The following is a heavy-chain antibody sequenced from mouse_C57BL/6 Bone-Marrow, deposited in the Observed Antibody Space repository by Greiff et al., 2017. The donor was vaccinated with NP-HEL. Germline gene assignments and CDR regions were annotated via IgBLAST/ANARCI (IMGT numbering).Heavy chain of an antibody. D-gene: IGHD3-3*01. Sequence: EVQLVESGGGLVKPGGSLKLSCAASGFTFSSYAMSWVRQTPEKRLEWVATISDGGSYTYYPDNVKGRFTISRDNAKNNLYLQMSHLKSEDTAMYYCASRTPWVDYWGQGTSVTVSS. J-gene: IGHJ4*01. V-gene: IGHV5-4*01. CDR2: ISDGGSYT. CDR1: GFTFSSYA. CDR3: ASRTPWVDY.